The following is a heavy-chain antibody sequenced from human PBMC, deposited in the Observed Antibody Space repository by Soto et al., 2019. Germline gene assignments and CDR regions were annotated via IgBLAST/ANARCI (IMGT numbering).Heavy chain of an antibody. D-gene: IGHD3-22*01. J-gene: IGHJ4*02. CDR3: ARVGRVTYYYDSSGYYYFDY. V-gene: IGHV1-18*01. CDR2: ISAYNGNT. Sequence: QVQLVQSGAEVKKPGASVKVSCKASGYTFTSYGISWVRQAHGQGLEWMGWISAYNGNTNYAQKLQGRVTMTTDTSTSTAYMELRSLRSDDTAVYYCARVGRVTYYYDSSGYYYFDYWGQGTLVTVYS. CDR1: GYTFTSYG.